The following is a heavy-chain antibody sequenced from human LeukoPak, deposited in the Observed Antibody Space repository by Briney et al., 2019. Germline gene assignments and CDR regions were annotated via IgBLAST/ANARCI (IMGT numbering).Heavy chain of an antibody. CDR3: ARTASDCSSTSCSHGNYYYYGMDV. CDR1: GGSISSYY. Sequence: TASETLSLTCTVSGGSISSYYWSWIRQPPGKGLEWIGYIYYSGSTNYNPSLKSRVTISVDTSKNQFSLKLSSVTAAGTAVYYCARTASDCSSTSCSHGNYYYYGMDVWGQGTTVTVSS. CDR2: IYYSGST. J-gene: IGHJ6*02. D-gene: IGHD2-2*01. V-gene: IGHV4-59*01.